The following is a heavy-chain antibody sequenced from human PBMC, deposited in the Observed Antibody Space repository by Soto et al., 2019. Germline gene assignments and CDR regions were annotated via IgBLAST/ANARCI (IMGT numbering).Heavy chain of an antibody. CDR1: GGSFSGYY. CDR2: INHSGST. D-gene: IGHD3-10*01. J-gene: IGHJ4*02. V-gene: IGHV4-34*01. CDR3: ARGPESSTGRVTSGTFDY. Sequence: WETLSLTCAVYGGSFSGYYWSWIRQPPGKGLEWIGEINHSGSTNYNPSLKSRVTISVDTSKNQFSLKLSSVTAADTAVYYCARGPESSTGRVTSGTFDYWGQGTLVTVSS.